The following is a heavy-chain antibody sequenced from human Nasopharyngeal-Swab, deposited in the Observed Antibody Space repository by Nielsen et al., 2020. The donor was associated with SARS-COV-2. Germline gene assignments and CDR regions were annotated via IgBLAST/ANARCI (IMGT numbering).Heavy chain of an antibody. Sequence: WVRQAPGQGLEWMGGTIPVFGTPIYAQKFQGRVTITADESTSTAYMELSSLRPEDTAFYYCARLNNYDSGGYYYIDYWGQGTLVTVSS. J-gene: IGHJ4*02. D-gene: IGHD3-22*01. CDR2: TIPVFGTP. CDR3: ARLNNYDSGGYYYIDY. V-gene: IGHV1-69*01.